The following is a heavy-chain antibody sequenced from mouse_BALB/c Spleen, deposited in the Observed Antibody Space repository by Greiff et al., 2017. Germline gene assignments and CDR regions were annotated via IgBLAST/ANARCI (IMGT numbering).Heavy chain of an antibody. CDR2: INPNNGGT. CDR1: GYTFTEYT. D-gene: IGHD1-1*01. Sequence: VQLQQSGPELVMPGASVKISCKPSGYTFTEYTMHWVKQSHGKSLEWIGGINPNNGGTSYNQKFKGKATLTVDKSSSTAYMELRSLTSEDSAVYYCARDIPYGSGAMDYWGQGTSVTVSS. J-gene: IGHJ4*01. CDR3: ARDIPYGSGAMDY. V-gene: IGHV1-18*01.